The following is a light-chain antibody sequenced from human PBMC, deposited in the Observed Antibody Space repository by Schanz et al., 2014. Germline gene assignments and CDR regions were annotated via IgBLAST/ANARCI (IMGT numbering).Light chain of an antibody. CDR1: SSNIEYNY. CDR2: DNN. Sequence: QSVLTQPPSMSAAPGQKVTISCSGSSSNIEYNYVSWYQQFPGSAPKLLIYDNNKRPSGIPDRFSASKSGTSATLGITGLQAEDEADYYCQSYDSSLSEWVFGGGTKLTVL. CDR3: QSYDSSLSEWV. V-gene: IGLV1-51*01. J-gene: IGLJ3*02.